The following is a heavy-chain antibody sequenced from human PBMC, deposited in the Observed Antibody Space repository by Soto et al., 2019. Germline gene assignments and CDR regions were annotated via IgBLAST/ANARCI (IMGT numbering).Heavy chain of an antibody. CDR3: ARDLATDYGDSHLAY. Sequence: QVQLVESGGGLVKSGGSLRLSCAASGFTFSDYYMSWVRQAPGQGLEWVSYISRSGRTIYYADSVKGRFTISRDNAKHSLYLQRNSLRAEDTAVYYCARDLATDYGDSHLAYWGQGTLVTVSS. D-gene: IGHD4-17*01. CDR2: ISRSGRTI. CDR1: GFTFSDYY. J-gene: IGHJ4*02. V-gene: IGHV3-11*01.